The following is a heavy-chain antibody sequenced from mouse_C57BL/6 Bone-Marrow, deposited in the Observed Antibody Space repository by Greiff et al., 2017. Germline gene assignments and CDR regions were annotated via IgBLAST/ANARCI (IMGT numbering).Heavy chain of an antibody. J-gene: IGHJ2*01. CDR2: IYPGSGST. CDR1: GYTFTSYW. D-gene: IGHD1-1*01. Sequence: VQLQQPGAELVKPGASVKMSCKASGYTFTSYWITWVKQRPGQGLEWIGDIYPGSGSTNYNEKFKSKAALTVDTSSSTAYMQLSSLTSEDSAVYYCARWGYYGSGYSRFDYWGQGTTLTVSS. CDR3: ARWGYYGSGYSRFDY. V-gene: IGHV1-55*01.